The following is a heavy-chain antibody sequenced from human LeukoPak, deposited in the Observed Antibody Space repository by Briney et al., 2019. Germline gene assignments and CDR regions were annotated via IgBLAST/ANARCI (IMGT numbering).Heavy chain of an antibody. J-gene: IGHJ4*02. CDR3: ARLSPYLGSGSSAFPDDY. V-gene: IGHV4-34*01. Sequence: ESSETLSLTCAVYGGSFSGYYWSWIRQPPGKGLEWIGEINHSGSTNYNPSLKSRVTISVDTSKNQFSLKLSSVTAADTAVYYCARLSPYLGSGSSAFPDDYWGQGTLVTVSS. CDR2: INHSGST. D-gene: IGHD3-10*01. CDR1: GGSFSGYY.